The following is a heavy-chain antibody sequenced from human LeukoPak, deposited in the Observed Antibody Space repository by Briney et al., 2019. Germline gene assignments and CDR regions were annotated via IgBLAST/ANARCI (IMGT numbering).Heavy chain of an antibody. CDR2: IYYSGST. J-gene: IGHJ6*02. Sequence: SEPLSLTCTVSGGSISSSSYYWGWIHQPPGKGLEWIGSIYYSGSTYYNPSLKSRVTISVDTSKNQFSLKLSSVTAADTAVYYCARQAIVVVYYYYGMDVWGQGTTVTVSS. CDR3: ARQAIVVVYYYYGMDV. D-gene: IGHD3-22*01. V-gene: IGHV4-39*01. CDR1: GGSISSSSYY.